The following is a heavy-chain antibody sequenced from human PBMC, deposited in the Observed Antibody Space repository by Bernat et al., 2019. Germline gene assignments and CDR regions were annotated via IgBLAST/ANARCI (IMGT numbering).Heavy chain of an antibody. V-gene: IGHV3-15*07. CDR3: TTDPRSRYDYVWGSYRYPEDY. Sequence: EVHLVESGGGLVEPGGSLRLSCVGSDFTFTNAWMNWVRQAPGKGLEWVGRIKTRPEGGTTDYAAPVKGRFTISRDDSKNTLYLQMNSLKTEDTAVYYCTTDPRSRYDYVWGSYRYPEDYWGQGTLVTVSS. CDR2: IKTRPEGGTT. J-gene: IGHJ4*02. D-gene: IGHD3-16*02. CDR1: DFTFTNAW.